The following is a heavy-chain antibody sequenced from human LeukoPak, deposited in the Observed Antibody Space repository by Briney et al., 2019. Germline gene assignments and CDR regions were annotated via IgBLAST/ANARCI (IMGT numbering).Heavy chain of an antibody. CDR2: ISGSGGST. V-gene: IGHV3-23*01. J-gene: IGHJ4*02. Sequence: PGGSLRLSCAASGFTFGSYAMSWVRQAPGKGLEWVSAISGSGGSTYYADSVKGRFTISRDNSKNTLYLQMNSLRAEDTAVYYCTRWGYSYGYWGQGTLVTVSS. D-gene: IGHD5-18*01. CDR3: TRWGYSYGY. CDR1: GFTFGSYA.